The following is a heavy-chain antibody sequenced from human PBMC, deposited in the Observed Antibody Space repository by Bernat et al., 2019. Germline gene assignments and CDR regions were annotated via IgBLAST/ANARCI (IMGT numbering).Heavy chain of an antibody. D-gene: IGHD1-26*01. V-gene: IGHV3-21*01. CDR3: AKDLGSIVGSLDY. CDR1: GFTFSSYS. Sequence: EVQLVESGGGLVKPGGSLRLSCAASGFTFSSYSMNWVRQAPGKGLEWVSSISSSSSYIYYADSVKGRFTISRDNAKNSLYLQMNSLRAEDTAVYYCAKDLGSIVGSLDYWGQGTLVTVSS. J-gene: IGHJ4*02. CDR2: ISSSSSYI.